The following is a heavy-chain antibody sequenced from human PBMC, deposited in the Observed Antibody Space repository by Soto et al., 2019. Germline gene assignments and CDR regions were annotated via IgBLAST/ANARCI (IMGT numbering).Heavy chain of an antibody. CDR1: GGSVNSGGYY. J-gene: IGHJ4*02. CDR3: ARVRGFAREFDY. Sequence: KTSETLSLTCSVSGGSVNSGGYYWGWVRQHPGKGLEWIAYMYHSGSTYFNPSLRSRVAISVDTSKNQVSLILRSVTAADTAVYYCARVRGFAREFDYWGQGMLVTVSS. V-gene: IGHV4-31*03. CDR2: MYHSGST.